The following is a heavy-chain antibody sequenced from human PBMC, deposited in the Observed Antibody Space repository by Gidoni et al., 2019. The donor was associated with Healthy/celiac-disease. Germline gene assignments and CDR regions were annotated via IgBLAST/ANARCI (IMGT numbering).Heavy chain of an antibody. CDR2: MNPNSGNT. J-gene: IGHJ4*02. V-gene: IGHV1-8*03. D-gene: IGHD6-19*01. CDR1: AYPFPSYD. Sequence: QVQLMQSAADVNKPGASVQVSCKASAYPFPSYDINGVRPATAQGLEWMGWMNPNSGNTGYAQKFQGRVTITRNTSISTGYMELSSLRSEDTAVYYCARLTDSGYVDYWGQGTLVTVSS. CDR3: ARLTDSGYVDY.